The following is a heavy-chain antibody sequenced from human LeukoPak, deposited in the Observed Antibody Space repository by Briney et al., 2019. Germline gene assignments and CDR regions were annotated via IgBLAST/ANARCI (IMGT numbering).Heavy chain of an antibody. CDR2: VYNSGST. CDR1: GDSISSYY. J-gene: IGHJ5*02. V-gene: IGHV4-59*12. Sequence: SETLSLTCTVSGDSISSYYWTWIRQPPGKGLEWIGYVYNSGSTDYNPSLKSRVTISVDKSKNQFSLKLSSVTAADTAVYYCARSGRSSGWYPTWGQGTLVTVSS. CDR3: ARSGRSSGWYPT. D-gene: IGHD6-19*01.